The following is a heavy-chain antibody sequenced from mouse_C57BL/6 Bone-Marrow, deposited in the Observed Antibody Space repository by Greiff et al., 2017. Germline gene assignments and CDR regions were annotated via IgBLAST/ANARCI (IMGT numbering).Heavy chain of an antibody. CDR2: IYPRDGST. Sequence: VQLQQSGPELVKPGASVKLSCKASGYTFTSYDINWVKQRPGQGLEWIGWIYPRDGSTKSNEKFKGKATLTVHTSSSTAYMGLHSLTSESSAVYFCARDYGSSYWYFDVWGTGTTVTVSS. CDR3: ARDYGSSYWYFDV. CDR1: GYTFTSYD. V-gene: IGHV1-85*01. D-gene: IGHD1-1*01. J-gene: IGHJ1*03.